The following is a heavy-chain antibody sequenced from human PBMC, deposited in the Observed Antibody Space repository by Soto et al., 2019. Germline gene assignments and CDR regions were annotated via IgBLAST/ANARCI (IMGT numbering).Heavy chain of an antibody. Sequence: QVQLVQSGAEVKKPGSSVTVSCKASGGTFSSYAISWVRQAPVQGLEWMGRIIPFIGTANYAQKLQGRVTITADESTSTAYMELTSLRSEDTAVYYCARVVMTTVPASYYYGMAVWGQGTTVTVSS. CDR2: IIPFIGTA. CDR3: ARVVMTTVPASYYYGMAV. CDR1: GGTFSSYA. V-gene: IGHV1-69*18. D-gene: IGHD4-4*01. J-gene: IGHJ6*02.